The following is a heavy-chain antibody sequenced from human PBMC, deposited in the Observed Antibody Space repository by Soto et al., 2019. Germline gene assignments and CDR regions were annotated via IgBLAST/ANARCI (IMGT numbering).Heavy chain of an antibody. CDR3: ARPRGTQYSSSWPPPDAFDI. D-gene: IGHD6-13*01. CDR2: IYPGDSDT. V-gene: IGHV5-51*01. CDR1: GYSFTSYW. J-gene: IGHJ3*02. Sequence: GESLKISCKGSGYSFTSYWIGWVRQMPGKGLEWMGIIYPGDSDTRYSPSFQGQVTISADKSISTAYLQWSSLKASDTAMYYCARPRGTQYSSSWPPPDAFDIWGQGTMVSVS.